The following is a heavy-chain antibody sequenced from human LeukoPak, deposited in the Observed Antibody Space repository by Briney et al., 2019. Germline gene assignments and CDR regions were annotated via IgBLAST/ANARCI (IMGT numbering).Heavy chain of an antibody. CDR3: AKYRYGYRGMDS. V-gene: IGHV4-34*01. D-gene: IGHD5-18*01. CDR1: GGSFSGYF. CDR2: VNHSGST. J-gene: IGHJ4*02. Sequence: SETLSFTCRVYGGSFSGYFWIWFRQPPGKGLEWIGEVNHSGSTNYKSSHRRRAIISVDTSKNHFSLKLTSVTAADTAIYFCAKYRYGYRGMDSWGQGTQVTVSS.